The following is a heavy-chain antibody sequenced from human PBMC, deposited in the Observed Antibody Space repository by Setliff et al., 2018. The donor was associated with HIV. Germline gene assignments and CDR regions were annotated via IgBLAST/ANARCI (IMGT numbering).Heavy chain of an antibody. Sequence: KPSETLSLTCTVSGGSISSGTYYWSWIRQPAGKGLEWIGHVYTSGSTNYNPSLKSRVTISVDTSKNQFSLKLSSVTAADTAMYYCARDRSYYDSGGYYYAGWFDPWGQGTLVTVSS. D-gene: IGHD3-22*01. CDR3: ARDRSYYDSGGYYYAGWFDP. J-gene: IGHJ5*02. CDR1: GGSISSGTYY. CDR2: VYTSGST. V-gene: IGHV4-61*09.